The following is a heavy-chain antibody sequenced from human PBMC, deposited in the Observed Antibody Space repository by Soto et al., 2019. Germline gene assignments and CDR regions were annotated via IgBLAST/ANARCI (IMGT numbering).Heavy chain of an antibody. Sequence: QLQLQESGPGLVKPSETLSLTCTVSGGSISSFNYFWGWIRQPPGKGLEWIRSLYYSGNTYYNPSLQSRVTISVDTSKKQCTLTLRSVTAADTAVYYCARGGGSTFNWFDPWGQGPLVTVSP. CDR2: LYYSGNT. CDR3: ARGGGSTFNWFDP. CDR1: GGSISSFNYF. J-gene: IGHJ5*02. V-gene: IGHV4-39*01. D-gene: IGHD2-15*01.